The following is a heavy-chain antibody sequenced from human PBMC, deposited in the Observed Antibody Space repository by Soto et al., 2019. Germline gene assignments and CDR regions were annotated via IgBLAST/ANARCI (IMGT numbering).Heavy chain of an antibody. J-gene: IGHJ6*02. CDR1: GYTFTSYY. CDR3: ARDHSYSSSWYGVANYYYYYGMDV. CDR2: INPSGGST. Sequence: ASVKVSCKASGYTFTSYYMHWVRQAPGQGLEWMGIINPSGGSTSYAQKFQGRVTMTRDTSTSTVYMELSSLRSEDTAVYYCARDHSYSSSWYGVANYYYYYGMDVWGQGTTVTV. V-gene: IGHV1-46*01. D-gene: IGHD6-13*01.